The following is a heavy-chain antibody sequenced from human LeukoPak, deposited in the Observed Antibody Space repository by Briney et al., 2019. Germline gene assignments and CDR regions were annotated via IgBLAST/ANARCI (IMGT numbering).Heavy chain of an antibody. J-gene: IGHJ4*02. Sequence: GGSLRLSCAASGSTFSTDAMHWVRQAPGKGLEWVAVISDDGSKIYYADSVKGRFTISRDNSKNTLYLQMNSLRAEDTAVYYCAKDYFDYWGQGTLVTVSS. CDR2: ISDDGSKI. CDR1: GSTFSTDA. V-gene: IGHV3-30*04. CDR3: AKDYFDY.